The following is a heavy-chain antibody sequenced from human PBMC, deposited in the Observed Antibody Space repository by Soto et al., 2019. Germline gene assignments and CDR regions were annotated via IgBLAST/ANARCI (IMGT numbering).Heavy chain of an antibody. CDR3: ARGEKFQGGLGYCSGGSCYGLNY. CDR1: GGSFSGYY. Sequence: SETLSLTCAVYGGSFSGYYWSWIRQPPGKGLEWFGEINHSGSTNYNPSLKSRVTISVDTSKNQFSLKLSSVTAADTAVYYCARGEKFQGGLGYCSGGSCYGLNYWGQGTLVTVS. J-gene: IGHJ4*02. CDR2: INHSGST. D-gene: IGHD2-15*01. V-gene: IGHV4-34*01.